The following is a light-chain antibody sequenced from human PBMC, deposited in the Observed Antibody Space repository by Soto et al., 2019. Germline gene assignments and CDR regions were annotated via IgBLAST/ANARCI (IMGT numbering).Light chain of an antibody. J-gene: IGKJ1*01. CDR3: QQYNSYS. CDR2: GAS. Sequence: EIVMTQSPATLSVSPGERATLSCRASQSVGSNVAWYQQKPGQAPRLLIYGASSRATGIPARVSGSGSGTDFTLTISSLQPDDFATYYCQQYNSYSFGQGTKVDIK. V-gene: IGKV3-15*01. CDR1: QSVGSN.